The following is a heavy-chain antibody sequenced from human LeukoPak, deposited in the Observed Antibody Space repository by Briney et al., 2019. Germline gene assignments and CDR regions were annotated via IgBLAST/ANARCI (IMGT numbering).Heavy chain of an antibody. V-gene: IGHV3-7*01. CDR2: IKQDGSEK. J-gene: IGHJ6*03. CDR3: ARSIYYYYYYMDV. CDR1: GFTFSSYW. Sequence: PGGPLRLSCAASGFTFSSYWMSWVRQAPGKGLEWVANIKQDGSEKYYVDSVKGRFTISRDNAKNSLYLQMNSLRAEDTAVYYCARSIYYYYYYMDVWGKGTTVTVSS.